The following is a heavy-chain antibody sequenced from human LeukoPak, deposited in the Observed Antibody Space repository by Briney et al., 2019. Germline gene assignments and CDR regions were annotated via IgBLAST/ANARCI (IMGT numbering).Heavy chain of an antibody. V-gene: IGHV1-69*04. Sequence: SVKVSCKASGGTFSSYAISWVRQAPGQGLEWMGRIIPILGIANYAQKFQDRVTMTTDTSTSTAYMELRSLRSDDTAVYYCARYGSGSYYYYYYGMDVWGQGTTVTVSS. D-gene: IGHD3-10*01. CDR1: GGTFSSYA. CDR3: ARYGSGSYYYYYYGMDV. CDR2: IIPILGIA. J-gene: IGHJ6*02.